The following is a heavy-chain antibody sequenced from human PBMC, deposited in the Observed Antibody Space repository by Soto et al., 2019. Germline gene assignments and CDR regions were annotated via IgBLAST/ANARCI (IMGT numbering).Heavy chain of an antibody. V-gene: IGHV1-18*01. J-gene: IGHJ4*02. CDR1: GYTFTSYG. Sequence: QVQLVQSGAEVKKPGASVKVSCKASGYTFTSYGISWVRQAPGQGLEWMGWISAYNGNTNYAQKHKDRVTMTTDTSTSTAYIELRSLRSDDTAVYYCARESSRSCHDYWGQGTLVTVSS. D-gene: IGHD6-13*01. CDR2: ISAYNGNT. CDR3: ARESSRSCHDY.